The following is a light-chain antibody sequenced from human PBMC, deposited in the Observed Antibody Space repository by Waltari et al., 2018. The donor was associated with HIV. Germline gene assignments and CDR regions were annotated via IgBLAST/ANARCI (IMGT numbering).Light chain of an antibody. CDR1: SSDVGSYNL. V-gene: IGLV2-23*03. CDR2: EGS. CDR3: CSYAGSSTFVV. Sequence: QSALTQPASVSGSPGQSITISCTGTSSDVGSYNLVSWYQQHPDKAPKPMRDEGSKRPSGVSNRFSGSKSCNTASLTISGLQAEDEADYYCCSYAGSSTFVVFGGGTKLTVL. J-gene: IGLJ2*01.